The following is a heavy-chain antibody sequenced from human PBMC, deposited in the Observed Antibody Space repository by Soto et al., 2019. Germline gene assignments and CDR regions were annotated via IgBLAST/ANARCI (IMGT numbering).Heavy chain of an antibody. D-gene: IGHD3-10*01. J-gene: IGHJ6*02. CDR3: ARPQPALLQYYGSGSRYYYGMDV. CDR2: IIPIFGTA. CDR1: GGTFSSYA. Sequence: QVQLVQSGAEVKKPGSSVKVSCKASGGTFSSYAISWVRQAPGQGLEWMGGIIPIFGTAKYAEKFQGRVTITADESTSTADMELSSLRSEDTAVYYCARPQPALLQYYGSGSRYYYGMDVWGQGTTVTVSS. V-gene: IGHV1-69*01.